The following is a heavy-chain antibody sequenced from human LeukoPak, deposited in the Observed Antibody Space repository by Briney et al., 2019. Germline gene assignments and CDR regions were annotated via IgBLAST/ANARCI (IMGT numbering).Heavy chain of an antibody. Sequence: HSETLSLTCAVSRGSISSGGSSRSWIRQQAGKGLEWLVYIYHRGSNSYKPSLKSQVPTSVDSPKNQCSLKLSSLTAADTPVYNCGRGSYYDSSVYYDAFDIWGQRTRVTVSS. CDR1: RGSISSGGSS. CDR2: IYHRGSN. J-gene: IGHJ3*02. CDR3: GRGSYYDSSVYYDAFDI. V-gene: IGHV4-30-2*01. D-gene: IGHD3-22*01.